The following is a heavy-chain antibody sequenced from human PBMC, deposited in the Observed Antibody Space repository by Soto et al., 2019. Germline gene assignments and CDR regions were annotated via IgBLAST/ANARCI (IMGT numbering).Heavy chain of an antibody. V-gene: IGHV4-59*01. J-gene: IGHJ5*02. D-gene: IGHD4-17*01. CDR3: AGSYGDYDWANGFDP. CDR2: IYYSGST. CDR1: GGSISSYY. Sequence: PSETLSLTCTVSGGSISSYYWSWIRQPPGKGLEWIGYIYYSGSTNYNPSLKSRVTISVDTSKNQFSLKLSSVTAADTAVYYCAGSYGDYDWANGFDPWGQGTLVTVSS.